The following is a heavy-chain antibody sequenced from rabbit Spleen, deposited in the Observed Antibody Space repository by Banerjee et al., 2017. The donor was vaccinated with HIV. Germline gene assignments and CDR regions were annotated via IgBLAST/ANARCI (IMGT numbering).Heavy chain of an antibody. CDR1: GVSFSDDSY. J-gene: IGHJ6*01. V-gene: IGHV1S45*01. CDR2: IDSGSTGFT. Sequence: QEQLTESGGGLVKPGASLTLTCIASGVSFSDDSYMCWVRQAPGRGLEWIACIDSGSTGFTYFATWAKGRFTISKTSSTTVTLQMTSLTAADTATYFCARDTSSSFSSYGMDLWGQGTLVTVS. D-gene: IGHD1-1*01. CDR3: ARDTSSSFSSYGMDL.